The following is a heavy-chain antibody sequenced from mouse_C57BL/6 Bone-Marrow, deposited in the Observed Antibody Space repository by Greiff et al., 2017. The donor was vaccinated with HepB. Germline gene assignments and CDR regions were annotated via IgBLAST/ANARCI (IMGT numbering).Heavy chain of an antibody. CDR2: ISSGGDYI. CDR1: GFTFSSYA. V-gene: IGHV5-9-1*02. D-gene: IGHD1-1*01. Sequence: EVKLQESGEGLVKPGGSLKLSCAASGFTFSSYAMSWVRQTPEKRLEWVAYISSGGDYIYYADTVKGRFTISRDNARNTLYLQMSSLKSEDTAMYYCTRDPGSYGSSYWYFDVWGTGTTVTVSS. CDR3: TRDPGSYGSSYWYFDV. J-gene: IGHJ1*03.